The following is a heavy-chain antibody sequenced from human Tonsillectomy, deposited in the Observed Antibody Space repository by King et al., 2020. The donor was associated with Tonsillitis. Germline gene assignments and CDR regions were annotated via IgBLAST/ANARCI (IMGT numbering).Heavy chain of an antibody. V-gene: IGHV3-48*01. CDR3: ARARDAYNLFDY. D-gene: IGHD5-24*01. CDR2: ISSSRSTI. J-gene: IGHJ4*02. CDR1: GFTFSTYR. Sequence: EVQLVESGGGLVQPGGSLRLSCAASGFTFSTYRMNWVRQAPGKGLEWVSYISSSRSTIYYADSVKGRFTISRDDAKNSLYLVMNSLRAEDTAVYYCARARDAYNLFDYWGQGTLVTVSS.